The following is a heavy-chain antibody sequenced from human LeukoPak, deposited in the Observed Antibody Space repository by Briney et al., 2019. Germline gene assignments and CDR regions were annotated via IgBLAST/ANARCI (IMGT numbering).Heavy chain of an antibody. D-gene: IGHD1-26*01. Sequence: SVKVSCKASGGTFSSYAISWVRQAPGQGLEWMGRIIPILGIANYAQKFQGRVTITADKSTSTAYMELSSLRSEDTAVYYCARLLSGSYSYFDYWGQGTLVTVSS. CDR1: GGTFSSYA. V-gene: IGHV1-69*04. J-gene: IGHJ4*02. CDR2: IIPILGIA. CDR3: ARLLSGSYSYFDY.